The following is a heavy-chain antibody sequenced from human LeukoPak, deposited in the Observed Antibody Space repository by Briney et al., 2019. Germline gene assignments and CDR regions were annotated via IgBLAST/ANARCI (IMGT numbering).Heavy chain of an antibody. Sequence: GGSLRLSCAASGFTFSTYWMHWVRQAPGKGLVRVSRIKSDGTRTDYADSVKGRFTISRDNAKNTLYLQMNNLRAEDTAVYYCARVVDTHFDYWGQGTLVTVSS. V-gene: IGHV3-74*01. CDR2: IKSDGTRT. CDR1: GFTFSTYW. CDR3: ARVVDTHFDY. D-gene: IGHD5-18*01. J-gene: IGHJ4*02.